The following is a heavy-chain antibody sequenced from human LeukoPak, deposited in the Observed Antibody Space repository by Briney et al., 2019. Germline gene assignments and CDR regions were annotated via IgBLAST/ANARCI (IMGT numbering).Heavy chain of an antibody. CDR3: ARAAYYGPHWAY. V-gene: IGHV4-34*01. CDR2: INHSGST. Sequence: SETLSLTXAVYGGSFSGYYWSWIRQPPGKGLEWIGEINHSGSTNYNPSLKSRVTISVDTSKNQFSLKLSSVTAADTAVYYCARAAYYGPHWAYWGQGTLVTVSS. J-gene: IGHJ4*02. CDR1: GGSFSGYY. D-gene: IGHD4-17*01.